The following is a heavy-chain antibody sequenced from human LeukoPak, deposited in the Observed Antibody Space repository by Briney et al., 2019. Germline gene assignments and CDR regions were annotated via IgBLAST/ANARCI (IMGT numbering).Heavy chain of an antibody. CDR1: GGSFSGYY. Sequence: SETLSLTCTVSGGSFSGYYRSWIRQPAGKGLEWIGRISASGSTNYNSSLKSRVTMSVDTSRNQFSLKLNSVTAADMAVYYCARGMAAGANWFDPWGQGTLVTVSS. CDR3: ARGMAAGANWFDP. J-gene: IGHJ5*02. V-gene: IGHV4-4*07. CDR2: ISASGST. D-gene: IGHD6-13*01.